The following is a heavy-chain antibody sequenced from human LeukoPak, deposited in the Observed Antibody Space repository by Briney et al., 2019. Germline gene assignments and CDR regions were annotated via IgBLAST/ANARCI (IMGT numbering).Heavy chain of an antibody. CDR3: ASGIVGATTGGGDLDY. CDR1: GYTFTGYN. Sequence: ASVKVSCKASGYTFTGYNIHWVRQAPGQGLEWMGWINPNSGDTKYAQKFQGRVTMTRDTSISTAYMELSRLRSDDTAVYYCASGIVGATTGGGDLDYWGQGTLVTVSS. V-gene: IGHV1-2*02. CDR2: INPNSGDT. J-gene: IGHJ4*02. D-gene: IGHD1-26*01.